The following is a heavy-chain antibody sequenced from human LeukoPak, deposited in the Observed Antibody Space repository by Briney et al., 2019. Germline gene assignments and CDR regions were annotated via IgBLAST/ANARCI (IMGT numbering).Heavy chain of an antibody. D-gene: IGHD2-8*02. J-gene: IGHJ6*03. Sequence: SETLSLTCTVSGGSISSYYWSWIRQPAGKGLEWIGRIYTSGSTNYNPSLKSRVTMSVDTSKNQFSLKLSSVTAADTAVYYCASFGVEGTGGYYYMDVWGKGTTVTVSS. V-gene: IGHV4-4*07. CDR1: GGSISSYY. CDR3: ASFGVEGTGGYYYMDV. CDR2: IYTSGST.